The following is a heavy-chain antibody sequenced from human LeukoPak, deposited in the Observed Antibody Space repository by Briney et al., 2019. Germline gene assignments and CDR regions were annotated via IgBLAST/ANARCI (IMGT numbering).Heavy chain of an antibody. Sequence: SETLSLTCTVSGGSMSSGDYYWSWIRQPPGKGLERIGYIYYSGSTYYNPSLKSRVTISVDTSKNQFSLKLSSVTAADTAVYYCARGLPYYYDSSGYYWDYWGQGTLVTVSS. V-gene: IGHV4-30-4*01. D-gene: IGHD3-22*01. CDR1: GGSMSSGDYY. CDR2: IYYSGST. J-gene: IGHJ4*02. CDR3: ARGLPYYYDSSGYYWDY.